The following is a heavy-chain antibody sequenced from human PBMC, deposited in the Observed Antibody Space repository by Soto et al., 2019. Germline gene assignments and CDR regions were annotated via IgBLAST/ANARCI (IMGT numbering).Heavy chain of an antibody. V-gene: IGHV1-2*04. CDR3: ARAETYYYDSSGYYYLYYFDY. Sequence: ASVKVSCKASGYTFTGYYMHWVRQAPGQGLEWMGWINPTSGGTNYAQKFQGWVTMTRDTSISTAYMELSRLRSDDTAVYYCARAETYYYDSSGYYYLYYFDYWGQGTLVTVSS. D-gene: IGHD3-22*01. CDR2: INPTSGGT. J-gene: IGHJ4*02. CDR1: GYTFTGYY.